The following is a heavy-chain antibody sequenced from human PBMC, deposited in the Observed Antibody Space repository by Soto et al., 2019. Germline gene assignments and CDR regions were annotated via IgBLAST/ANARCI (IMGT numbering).Heavy chain of an antibody. D-gene: IGHD4-4*01. Sequence: EVQLLESGGGLVQPGGSLRLSCAASGFTFSSYAMSWVRQAPGKGLEWGSAISGSGGSTYYADCVKGRFTISRDNSEKTLFLQMSSLRAEDTAVYYWAKRGSGTVFYYYYYGMDVWGQGTTVTVSS. CDR1: GFTFSSYA. CDR2: ISGSGGST. CDR3: AKRGSGTVFYYYYYGMDV. J-gene: IGHJ6*02. V-gene: IGHV3-23*01.